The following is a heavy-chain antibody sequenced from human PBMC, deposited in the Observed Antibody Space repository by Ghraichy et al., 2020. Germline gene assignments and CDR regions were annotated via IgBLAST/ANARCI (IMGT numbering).Heavy chain of an antibody. J-gene: IGHJ6*02. Sequence: SETLSLTCGVSGGSISTGDYSWTWLRQAPGKGLEFIGYIYYGGSAHLNPSLKSRVTISVDGSRNRFSLDVTSVTAADAAVYYCAVLASHGVDVWGQGTTVAVSS. D-gene: IGHD3-3*01. V-gene: IGHV4-30-2*01. CDR1: GGSISTGDYS. CDR3: AVLASHGVDV. CDR2: IYYGGSA.